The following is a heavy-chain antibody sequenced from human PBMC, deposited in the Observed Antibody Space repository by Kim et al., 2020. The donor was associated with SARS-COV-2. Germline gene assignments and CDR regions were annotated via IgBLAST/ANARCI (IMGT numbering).Heavy chain of an antibody. Sequence: GGSLRLSCATSGFTFNTYAMSWVRQAPGKGLEWVSAISGGGDHTYYVDSVRGRFAISRDNSKNTLYLQMYNLRPDDTAVYYCAKEALVVGKSYFDSWGQGALVAVSS. D-gene: IGHD3-16*02. CDR2: ISGGGDHT. V-gene: IGHV3-23*01. J-gene: IGHJ4*02. CDR1: GFTFNTYA. CDR3: AKEALVVGKSYFDS.